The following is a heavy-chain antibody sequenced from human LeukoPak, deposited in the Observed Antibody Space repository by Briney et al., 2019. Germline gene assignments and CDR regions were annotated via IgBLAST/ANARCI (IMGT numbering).Heavy chain of an antibody. V-gene: IGHV1-69*06. CDR2: IIPIFGTA. CDR1: GGTFSSYA. Sequence: VASVKVSCKASGGTFSSYAISWVRQAPGQGLEWMGGIIPIFGTANYAQKFQGRVTITADKSTSTAYMELSSLRSEDTAVYYCASSPLRDGYNYPYYYYYMDVWGKGTTVTVSS. J-gene: IGHJ6*03. CDR3: ASSPLRDGYNYPYYYYYMDV. D-gene: IGHD5-24*01.